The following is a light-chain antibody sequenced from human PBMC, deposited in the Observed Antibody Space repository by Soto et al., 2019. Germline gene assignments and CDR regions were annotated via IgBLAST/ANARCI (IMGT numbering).Light chain of an antibody. CDR1: NTNLGFYNF. CDR2: DVN. V-gene: IGLV2-11*01. J-gene: IGLJ1*01. Sequence: QAVLTQPRSVSGSPGQSVTISCTGTNTNLGFYNFVSWYQQHPDKAPHLVIYDVNKRPSGVPDRVSGSKSGNTASLTLSGLQADDEAEYYCCSYAGTYNYVFGIGTKLTVL. CDR3: CSYAGTYNYV.